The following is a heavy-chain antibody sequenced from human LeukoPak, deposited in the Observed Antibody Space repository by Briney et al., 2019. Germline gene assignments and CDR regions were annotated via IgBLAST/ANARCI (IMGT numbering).Heavy chain of an antibody. CDR3: ARAADRGYGCVNWFDS. D-gene: IGHD3-10*01. Sequence: SETLSLTCTVSGGSVSNSLYYWSWIRQPPGKGLEWIGYIYYNGDTNYNPSLKSRVIISIDTSSNQFSLRLNSVAAADTAIYYCARAADRGYGCVNWFDSWGPGTLVTVSS. V-gene: IGHV4-61*01. CDR2: IYYNGDT. CDR1: GGSVSNSLYY. J-gene: IGHJ5*01.